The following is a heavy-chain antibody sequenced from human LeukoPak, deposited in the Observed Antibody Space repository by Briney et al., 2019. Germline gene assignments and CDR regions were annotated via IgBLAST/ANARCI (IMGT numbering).Heavy chain of an antibody. V-gene: IGHV4-39*01. CDR1: GASISDSSYY. CDR2: IFYSGST. J-gene: IGHJ4*02. CDR3: ARQQKVYDILTGYFSYYFDY. Sequence: PSETLSLTCTVSGASISDSSYYWAWIRQPPGKGLEWIGNIFYSGSTYYSPSLKSRVTISVDTSRNQFSLKVSSVTAADTAVYYCARQQKVYDILTGYFSYYFDYWGQGTLVTVSS. D-gene: IGHD3-9*01.